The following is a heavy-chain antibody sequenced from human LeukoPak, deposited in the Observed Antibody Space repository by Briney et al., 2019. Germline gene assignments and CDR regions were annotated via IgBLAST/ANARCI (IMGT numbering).Heavy chain of an antibody. J-gene: IGHJ4*02. Sequence: PGGSLRLSCAASGFIFSNYIMSWVCQAPGKGLEWVSTIGGSAGSAYYADSVKGRFTVSRDNSKNTIYLQMNGLRVEDTAVYYCAKDRESSSWYFDYWGQGTLVTVSS. V-gene: IGHV3-23*01. CDR3: AKDRESSSWYFDY. D-gene: IGHD6-13*01. CDR1: GFIFSNYI. CDR2: IGGSAGSA.